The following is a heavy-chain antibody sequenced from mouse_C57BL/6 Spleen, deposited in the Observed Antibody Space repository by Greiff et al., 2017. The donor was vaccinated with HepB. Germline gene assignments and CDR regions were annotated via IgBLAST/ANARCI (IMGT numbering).Heavy chain of an antibody. Sequence: QVQLQQPGAELVKPGASVKMSCKASGYTFTSYWLTWVKQRPGQGLEWIGDIYPGSGSTNYNEKLKSKATLTVATSSSTAYMQLSIRTSEDPAVYYCARNGVAWFSDWGQGTLVTVAA. CDR3: ARNGVAWFSD. D-gene: IGHD1-1*02. J-gene: IGHJ3*01. V-gene: IGHV1-55*01. CDR1: GYTFTSYW. CDR2: IYPGSGST.